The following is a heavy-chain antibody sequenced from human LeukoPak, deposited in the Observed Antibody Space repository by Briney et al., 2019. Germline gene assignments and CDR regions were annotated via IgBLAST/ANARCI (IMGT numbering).Heavy chain of an antibody. CDR1: GGSISSSSYY. CDR3: ARHDISSGYYEGFFDY. Sequence: SETLSLTCTVSGGSISSSSYYWGWIRQLPGKGLEWIGSIYYSGSTYYNPSLKSRVTISVDTSKNQFSLKLSSVTAADTAVYYCARHDISSGYYEGFFDYWGQGTLVTVSS. V-gene: IGHV4-39*01. D-gene: IGHD3-22*01. J-gene: IGHJ4*02. CDR2: IYYSGST.